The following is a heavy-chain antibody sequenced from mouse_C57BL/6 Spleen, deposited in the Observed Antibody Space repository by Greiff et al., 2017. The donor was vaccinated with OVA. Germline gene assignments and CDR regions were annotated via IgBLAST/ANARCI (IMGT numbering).Heavy chain of an antibody. CDR2: IDPENGDT. J-gene: IGHJ2*01. CDR3: TTGYYYGSSLDY. V-gene: IGHV14-4*01. CDR1: GFNIKDDY. D-gene: IGHD1-1*01. Sequence: EVQLQQSGAELVRPGASVKLSCTASGFNIKDDYMHWVKQRPEQGLEWIGWIDPENGDTEYASKFQGKATITADTSSNTAYLQLSSLTSEDTAVYDCTTGYYYGSSLDYWGQGTTLTVSS.